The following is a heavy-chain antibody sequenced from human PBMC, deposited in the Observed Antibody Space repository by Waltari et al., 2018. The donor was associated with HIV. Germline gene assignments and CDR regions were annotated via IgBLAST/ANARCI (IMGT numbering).Heavy chain of an antibody. CDR1: GGPVSSSSYF. D-gene: IGHD1-26*01. CDR3: ARHALRVGAAYWNFDL. Sequence: QLQLQESGPGLVKPSETLSLTCTVSGGPVSSSSYFWAWIRQPPGKGLVWIGRIYYTGRAYYNPSLKSRVTISVDTSKNQFSLKVTAVTAADTAVYYCARHALRVGAAYWNFDLWGRGTLVTVSS. CDR2: IYYTGRA. V-gene: IGHV4-39*01. J-gene: IGHJ2*01.